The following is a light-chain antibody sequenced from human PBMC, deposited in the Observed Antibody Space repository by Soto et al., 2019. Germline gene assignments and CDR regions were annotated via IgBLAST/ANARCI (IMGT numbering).Light chain of an antibody. CDR3: QQYGSSLLFT. CDR2: GAS. Sequence: EIVLTQSPGTLSLSPGESATLSCRASQSVASNYLAWYQQKPGQAPRLLIYGASSRATGIPDRFSGSGSGTDFTLTISRLEPEDFAVYYCQQYGSSLLFTFGPGTKVDIK. CDR1: QSVASNY. V-gene: IGKV3-20*01. J-gene: IGKJ3*01.